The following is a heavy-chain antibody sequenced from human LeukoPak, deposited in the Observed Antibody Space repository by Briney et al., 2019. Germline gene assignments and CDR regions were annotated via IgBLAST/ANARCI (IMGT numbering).Heavy chain of an antibody. CDR1: GFTISSYW. D-gene: IGHD3-22*01. V-gene: IGHV3-74*01. Sequence: GGSLRLSCAASGFTISSYWMHWVRQTPGKGLVWVSRINDDGSRTNYADSVKGRFSISRDNAKNSLYLQMSSLRADDTAVYYCARRYYDSTSYYFDYWGQGTLVTVSS. J-gene: IGHJ4*02. CDR2: INDDGSRT. CDR3: ARRYYDSTSYYFDY.